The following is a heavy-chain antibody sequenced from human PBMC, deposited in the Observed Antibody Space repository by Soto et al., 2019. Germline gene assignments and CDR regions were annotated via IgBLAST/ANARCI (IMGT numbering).Heavy chain of an antibody. V-gene: IGHV3-23*01. CDR3: AKGRGYCTSTSCYVGSDY. D-gene: IGHD2-2*01. CDR2: ISGSGGST. CDR1: GFTFSSYA. Sequence: EVQLLESGGGLVQPGGSLRLSCAASGFTFSSYAMSWLRQARGKGLEWVSAISGSGGSTYYADSVKGRFTISRDNSKNTLYLQMNSLRAEDTAVYYCAKGRGYCTSTSCYVGSDYWGQGTLVTVSS. J-gene: IGHJ4*02.